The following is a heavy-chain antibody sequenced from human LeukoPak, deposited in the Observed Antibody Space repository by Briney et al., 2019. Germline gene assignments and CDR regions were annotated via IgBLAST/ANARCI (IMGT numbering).Heavy chain of an antibody. CDR3: AKCILTGYYKGYMDV. D-gene: IGHD3-9*01. J-gene: IGHJ6*03. Sequence: SETLSLTCTVSGYSISSGYYWGWIRQPPGKGLEWIGSIYHSGSTYYNPSLKSRVTISVDTSKNRFSLKLSSVTAADTAVYYCAKCILTGYYKGYMDVWGKGTTVTISS. CDR1: GYSISSGYY. V-gene: IGHV4-38-2*02. CDR2: IYHSGST.